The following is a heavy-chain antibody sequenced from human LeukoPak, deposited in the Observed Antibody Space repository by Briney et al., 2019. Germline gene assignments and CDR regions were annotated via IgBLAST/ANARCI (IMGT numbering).Heavy chain of an antibody. CDR1: GDSVSSGSSY. CDR3: ARGSAWYFVY. D-gene: IGHD6-19*01. CDR2: IYYSGST. J-gene: IGHJ4*02. V-gene: IGHV4-61*01. Sequence: SETLSLTCTVSGDSVSSGSSYWGWIRQPPGKGLEWIGYIYYSGSTNYNPSLKSRVTISVDTSKNQFSLKLSSMTAADTAVYYCARGSAWYFVYWGQGTLVTVSS.